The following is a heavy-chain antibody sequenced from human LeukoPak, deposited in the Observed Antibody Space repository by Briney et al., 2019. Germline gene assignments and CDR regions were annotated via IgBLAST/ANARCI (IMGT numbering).Heavy chain of an antibody. CDR2: TRYDGTIH. D-gene: IGHD6-19*01. Sequence: PGGSLRLSWAASGFTFSDYGMHWVRQAPGKGLEWVAFTRYDGTIHHYRGSVEGRFIISRDNSMNTLYLQMNSLRTGDTAVYYCVKDQAGGWGQGTLVTVSA. CDR3: VKDQAGG. CDR1: GFTFSDYG. J-gene: IGHJ4*02. V-gene: IGHV3-30*02.